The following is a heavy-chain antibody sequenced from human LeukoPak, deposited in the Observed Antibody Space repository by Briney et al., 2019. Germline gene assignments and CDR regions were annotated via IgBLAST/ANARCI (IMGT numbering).Heavy chain of an antibody. J-gene: IGHJ1*01. CDR2: IIPIFGTA. CDR1: GGTFSSYA. Sequence: SVKVSCKASGGTFSSYAISWVRQAPGQGLEWMGGIIPIFGTANYAQKFQGRVTITADESTSTAYMELSSLRSEDTAVYYCARASYCGGDCYSSEYFQHWGQGTLGTVSS. CDR3: ARASYCGGDCYSSEYFQH. D-gene: IGHD2-21*02. V-gene: IGHV1-69*13.